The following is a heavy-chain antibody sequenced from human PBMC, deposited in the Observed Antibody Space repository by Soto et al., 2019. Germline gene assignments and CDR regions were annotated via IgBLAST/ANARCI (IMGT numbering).Heavy chain of an antibody. Sequence: QVQLVESGGGVVQPGRSLRLSCAASGFTFSSYAMHWVRQAPGNGLEWVAVIWYDGSNKNYADSVKGRFTISRDNSNNTLQLQMNRLRTEDTAVYYGAKARHGSGTYSDFDYWGQGILVTVSS. CDR3: AKARHGSGTYSDFDY. V-gene: IGHV3-30*18. J-gene: IGHJ4*02. D-gene: IGHD3-10*01. CDR2: IWYDGSNK. CDR1: GFTFSSYA.